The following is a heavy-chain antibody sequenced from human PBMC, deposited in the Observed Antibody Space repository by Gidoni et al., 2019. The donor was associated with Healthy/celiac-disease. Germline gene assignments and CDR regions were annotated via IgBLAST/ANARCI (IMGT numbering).Heavy chain of an antibody. Sequence: EVQLLESGGGLVQPGGSLRLSCTASGFTFSSYAMSWVRQAPGKGLEWVSGISGNSGSTHYADSVKGRFTISRDNSKNTLYLQMNSLRAEDTAVYYCAKAVLRFLEWPFDPWGQGTLVTVSS. D-gene: IGHD3-3*01. CDR2: ISGNSGST. J-gene: IGHJ5*02. CDR3: AKAVLRFLEWPFDP. CDR1: GFTFSSYA. V-gene: IGHV3-23*01.